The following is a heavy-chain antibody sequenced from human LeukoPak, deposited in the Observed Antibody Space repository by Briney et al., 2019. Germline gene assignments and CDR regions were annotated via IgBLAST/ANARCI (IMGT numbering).Heavy chain of an antibody. J-gene: IGHJ4*02. V-gene: IGHV5-51*01. CDR2: IYPGDSDT. Sequence: GVSLQISCKGSGYSVTSFWIGWVRQMPGKGLECLGIIYPGDSDTRYSPSFQGQVTISADKSISTAYLQWSSLKPSDTAMYYCARVLSSSGDLFAYWGPGTLVTASS. D-gene: IGHD4-17*01. CDR3: ARVLSSSGDLFAY. CDR1: GYSVTSFW.